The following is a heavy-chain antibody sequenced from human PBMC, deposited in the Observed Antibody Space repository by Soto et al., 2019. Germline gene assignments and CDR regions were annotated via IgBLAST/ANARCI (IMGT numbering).Heavy chain of an antibody. V-gene: IGHV3-74*01. CDR1: GCKFSSYW. J-gene: IGHJ4*02. CDR2: INSDGSST. D-gene: IGHD6-13*01. Sequence: AGGSLRLSCVASGCKFSSYWIHWVRQAPGKGLVWVSRINSDGSSTSYADSVKGRFTISRDNAKNTLYLQMNSLRAEDTAVYYCARSIAAAGTDYWGQGTLVTVSS. CDR3: ARSIAAAGTDY.